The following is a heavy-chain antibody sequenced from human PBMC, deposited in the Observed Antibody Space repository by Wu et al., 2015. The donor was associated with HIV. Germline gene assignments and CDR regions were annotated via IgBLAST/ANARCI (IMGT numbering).Heavy chain of an antibody. D-gene: IGHD2-21*01. V-gene: IGHV1-24*01. CDR1: GSNLSKLS. J-gene: IGHJ5*02. CDR3: VTNLIVNPGYNWFDP. CDR2: FVPEDDET. Sequence: QVQLVQSGAKMKKPGASVKVSCKLSGSNLSKLSIHWVRQAPGKGLEWMGGFVPEDDETIYAQRFQGRVTMTEDTSTDTAYMQLSSLRSEDTAVYYCVTNLIVNPGYNWFDPWGQGTLVTVSS.